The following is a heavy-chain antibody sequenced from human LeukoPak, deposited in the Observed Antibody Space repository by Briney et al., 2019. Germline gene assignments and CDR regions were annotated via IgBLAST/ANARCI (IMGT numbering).Heavy chain of an antibody. CDR2: IIPIFGTA. CDR3: ARGKRWLQLPEAFDI. V-gene: IGHV1-69*01. CDR1: GGTFSSYA. J-gene: IGHJ3*02. D-gene: IGHD5-24*01. Sequence: GASVKASCRASGGTFSSYAVIWVRQAPGQGLEWMGGIIPIFGTANYAQKFQGRVAITADESTSTAYMELSSLRSEDTAVYYCARGKRWLQLPEAFDISGQGTMVTVSS.